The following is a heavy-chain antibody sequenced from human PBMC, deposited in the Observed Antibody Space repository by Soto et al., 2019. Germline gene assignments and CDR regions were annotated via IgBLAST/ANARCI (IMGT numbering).Heavy chain of an antibody. CDR2: ISYDGSNK. V-gene: IGHV3-30*18. D-gene: IGHD3-3*01. Sequence: WGSLRLSCAASGFTFSSYGMHWVRQAPGKGLEWVAVISYDGSNKYYADSVRGRFTISRDNSKNTLYLQMNSLRAEDTAVYYCAKGGFLEWLPTGGMDVWGQGTTVTVSS. CDR3: AKGGFLEWLPTGGMDV. CDR1: GFTFSSYG. J-gene: IGHJ6*02.